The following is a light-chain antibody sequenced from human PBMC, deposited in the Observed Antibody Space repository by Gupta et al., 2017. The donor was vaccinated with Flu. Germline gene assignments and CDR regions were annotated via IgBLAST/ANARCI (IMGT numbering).Light chain of an antibody. CDR3: QQSFTIART. CDR2: STS. J-gene: IGKJ2*01. Sequence: GDRVNITCRASQYISTYLNWYHQKPGRAPTLLIYSTSHLHRGVPSRFSGSGSGTNFSLTISSLQLEDFATYYCQQSFTIARTFGQGTKLEVK. CDR1: QYISTY. V-gene: IGKV1-39*01.